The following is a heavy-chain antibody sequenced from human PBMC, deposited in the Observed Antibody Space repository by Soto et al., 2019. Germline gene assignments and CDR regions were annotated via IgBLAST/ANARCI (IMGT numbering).Heavy chain of an antibody. J-gene: IGHJ4*01. D-gene: IGHD3-16*01. CDR1: GYTLTELS. Sequence: QVQLVQSGAEVKKPGASVKVSCKVSGYTLTELSMLWVRQAPGKGLEWLGGFDPEDGETIYAQKFKGRVTMTEDTTRCAALMRLSSLRSTDSAVYYRARGWPFPLPKNNINSAWGRGGRYVTFPPDCWGHGTLVTVS. CDR2: FDPEDGET. V-gene: IGHV1-24*01. CDR3: ARGWPFPLPKNNINSAWGRGGRYVTFPPDC.